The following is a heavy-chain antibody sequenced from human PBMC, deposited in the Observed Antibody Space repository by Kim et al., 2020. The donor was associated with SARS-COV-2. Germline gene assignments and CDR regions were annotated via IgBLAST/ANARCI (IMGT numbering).Heavy chain of an antibody. CDR3: VREASYGYHYFES. CDR1: GFTFSSYR. J-gene: IGHJ4*02. D-gene: IGHD1-1*01. CDR2: VTTGGETK. V-gene: IGHV3-48*02. Sequence: GGSLRLSCAASGFTFSSYRMDWVRQAPGKGLEWVSYVTTGGETKNYADSVKGRFTVSRDNAQNSLFLEMSSLREEDTAVYHCVREASYGYHYFESWGQGTLVTVSS.